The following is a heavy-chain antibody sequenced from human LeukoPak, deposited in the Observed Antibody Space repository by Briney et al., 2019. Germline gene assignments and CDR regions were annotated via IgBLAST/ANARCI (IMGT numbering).Heavy chain of an antibody. Sequence: QSGGSLRLSCAASGFTLSRYWMSWVRQAPGKGLEWVANIKQDGSEKYYVDSVEGRFTISRDNAKNSLYLQMDSLRAEDTAVYYCVRDCSSGSCSLFDYWGQGTLVTVSS. D-gene: IGHD2-15*01. J-gene: IGHJ4*02. CDR1: GFTLSRYW. CDR3: VRDCSSGSCSLFDY. V-gene: IGHV3-7*01. CDR2: IKQDGSEK.